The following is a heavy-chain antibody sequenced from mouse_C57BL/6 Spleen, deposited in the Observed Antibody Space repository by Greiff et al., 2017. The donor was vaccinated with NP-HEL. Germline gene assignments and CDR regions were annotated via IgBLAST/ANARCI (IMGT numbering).Heavy chain of an antibody. CDR3: ARPPFAY. Sequence: VQLKQPGAELVRPGTSVKLSCTASGYTFTSYWMHWVKQRPGQGLEWIGVIDPSDSYTNYNQKFKGKATLTVDTSSSTAYMQLSSLTSEDSAVYYCARPPFAYWGQGTLVTVSA. CDR1: GYTFTSYW. CDR2: IDPSDSYT. V-gene: IGHV1-59*01. J-gene: IGHJ3*01.